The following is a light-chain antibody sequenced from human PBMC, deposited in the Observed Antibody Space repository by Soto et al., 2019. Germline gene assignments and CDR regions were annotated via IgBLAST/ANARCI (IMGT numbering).Light chain of an antibody. Sequence: DIQMTQSPSTLSASVGDRVTITCRASQSIRSWLAWYQQKSGKAPKLLIYKASNLDSGVPSRFTGSGSGTEFTLTISSLQPDDFAPYHCQQYRSYPYTFGQGTKVDIK. J-gene: IGKJ2*01. CDR2: KAS. CDR3: QQYRSYPYT. V-gene: IGKV1-5*03. CDR1: QSIRSW.